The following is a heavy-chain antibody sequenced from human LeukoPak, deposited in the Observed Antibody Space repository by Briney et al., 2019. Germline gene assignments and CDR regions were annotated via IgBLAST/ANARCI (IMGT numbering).Heavy chain of an antibody. Sequence: GASVKVSCKASGYTFTGYYMHWVRQAPGQGLEWMGWINPNSGGTNYARKFQGRVTMTRDTSISTAYMELSRLRSDDTAVYYCARSGSWSFAPVYYFDYWGQGTLVTVSS. CDR3: ARSGSWSFAPVYYFDY. CDR1: GYTFTGYY. D-gene: IGHD6-13*01. J-gene: IGHJ4*02. V-gene: IGHV1-2*02. CDR2: INPNSGGT.